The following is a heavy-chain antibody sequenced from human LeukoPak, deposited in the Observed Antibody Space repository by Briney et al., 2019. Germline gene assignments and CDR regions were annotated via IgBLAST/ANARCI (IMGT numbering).Heavy chain of an antibody. Sequence: PSETLSLTCTVSGGSISSSYWSWVRQPPGKGLEWSGYIDNSGSTNYNPSLKSRVTISLDPPKSQFSLKLSSVTAADTAVYYCARAPLYSGGSGWSIYYFYAMDVWGQGTTVTVSS. J-gene: IGHJ6*02. CDR3: ARAPLYSGGSGWSIYYFYAMDV. CDR1: GGSISSSY. CDR2: IDNSGST. D-gene: IGHD6-19*01. V-gene: IGHV4-59*01.